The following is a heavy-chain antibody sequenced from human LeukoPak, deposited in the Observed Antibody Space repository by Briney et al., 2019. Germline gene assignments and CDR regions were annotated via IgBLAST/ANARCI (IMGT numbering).Heavy chain of an antibody. CDR3: ARDRTRYGDYVSLSDY. CDR2: INPSGGST. V-gene: IGHV1-46*01. D-gene: IGHD4-17*01. J-gene: IGHJ4*02. CDR1: GHTFTSYY. Sequence: ASVKVSCKASGHTFTSYYMHWVRQAPAQGLEWMGIINPSGGSTSYAQKFQGRVTMTRDTSTSTVYMELSSLRSEDTAVYYCARDRTRYGDYVSLSDYWGQGTLVTVSS.